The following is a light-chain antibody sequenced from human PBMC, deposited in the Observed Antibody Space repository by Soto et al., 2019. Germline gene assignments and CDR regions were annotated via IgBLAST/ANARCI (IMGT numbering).Light chain of an antibody. CDR2: DVS. V-gene: IGLV2-14*03. J-gene: IGLJ1*01. CDR1: SSDVGAYNF. CDR3: SSYTSSSTHV. Sequence: QSALTQPASVSGSPGQSITISCTGTSSDVGAYNFVSWYQQHPGKVPKLMIFDVSSRPSGVSDRFSGSKSGNTDSLTISGLQAEDEGDYYCSSYTSSSTHVFGSGTKVTVL.